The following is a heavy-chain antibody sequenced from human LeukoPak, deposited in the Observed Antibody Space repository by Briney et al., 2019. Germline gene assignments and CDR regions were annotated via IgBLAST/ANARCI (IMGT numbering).Heavy chain of an antibody. CDR3: ARASYYYDSSGYYYYYYYGMDV. J-gene: IGHJ6*02. Sequence: GASVKVSCKASGYTFTSYDINWVRQATGQGLEWMGWMNPNSGNTGYAQKFQGRVTMTRNTSISTAYMELSSLRSEDTAVYYCARASYYYDSSGYYYYYYYGMDVWGQGTTVTVSS. CDR1: GYTFTSYD. D-gene: IGHD3-22*01. CDR2: MNPNSGNT. V-gene: IGHV1-8*01.